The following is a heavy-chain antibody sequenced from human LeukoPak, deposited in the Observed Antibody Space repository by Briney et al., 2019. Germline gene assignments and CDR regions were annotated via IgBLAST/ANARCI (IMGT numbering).Heavy chain of an antibody. Sequence: SGGSLRLSCAVSGFAFGSEAMSWVRQSPARGLEWVASISPGGGTTYYADSVKGRFTISRDNSKNTLYLQVNDLRAEDTAVYFCAKESTSRVVRYFQHWGQGTLVTVSS. CDR1: GFAFGSEA. CDR2: ISPGGGTT. V-gene: IGHV3-23*01. D-gene: IGHD3-16*01. J-gene: IGHJ1*01. CDR3: AKESTSRVVRYFQH.